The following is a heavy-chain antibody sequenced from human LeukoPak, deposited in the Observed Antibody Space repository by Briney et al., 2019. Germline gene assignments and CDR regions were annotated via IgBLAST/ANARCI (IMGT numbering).Heavy chain of an antibody. CDR1: GFTFSSYS. D-gene: IGHD6-19*01. Sequence: GGSLRLSCAASGFTFSSYSMDWVRQAPGEGLEWVSSISSSSSYIYYADSVKGRFTISRDNAKNSLYLQMNSLRAEDTAVYYCASRAYSSGWYNWGQGTLVTVSS. CDR2: ISSSSSYI. CDR3: ASRAYSSGWYN. V-gene: IGHV3-21*01. J-gene: IGHJ4*02.